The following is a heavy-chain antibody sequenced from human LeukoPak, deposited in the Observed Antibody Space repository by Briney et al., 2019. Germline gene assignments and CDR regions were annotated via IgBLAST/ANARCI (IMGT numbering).Heavy chain of an antibody. V-gene: IGHV4-59*01. CDR2: IYYRGTI. CDR3: ARAHYSGSGTYYNRAFDY. D-gene: IGHD3-10*01. J-gene: IGHJ4*02. Sequence: SETLSLTCTVSGGSISSYYWSWIRQPPGKGLEWIGYIYYRGTINYNPSLKSRVTVSIDTSKNQFSLKLSSVTAADTAVYYRARAHYSGSGTYYNRAFDYWGQGTLVTVSS. CDR1: GGSISSYY.